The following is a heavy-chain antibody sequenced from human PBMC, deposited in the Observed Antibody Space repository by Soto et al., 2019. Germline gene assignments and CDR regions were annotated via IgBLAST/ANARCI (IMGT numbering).Heavy chain of an antibody. J-gene: IGHJ4*02. V-gene: IGHV1-2*04. Sequence: GASVKVSCKTSGYIFTDYYIHWVRQAPGQGLEWMGWINPNSGGTNYAQKFQDWVTMTRDTSINTAYMEVNRLRSDDTAVYYCAGPSGYYPYYFDDWGQGTQVTVSS. CDR2: INPNSGGT. CDR3: AGPSGYYPYYFDD. D-gene: IGHD3-22*01. CDR1: GYIFTDYY.